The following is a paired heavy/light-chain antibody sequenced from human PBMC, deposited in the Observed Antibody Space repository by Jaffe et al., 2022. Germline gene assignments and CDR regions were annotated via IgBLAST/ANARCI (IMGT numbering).Light chain of an antibody. V-gene: IGLV2-8*01. CDR1: SSDVGGYNF. CDR2: EVS. J-gene: IGLJ1*01. Sequence: QSALTQPPSASGSLGQSVTISCTGTSSDVGGYNFVSWYQQHPGKAPTLMIYEVSNRPSGVPDRFSGSKSGNTASLTVSGLQAEDEADYYCSSYAGSQIYVFGSGTKVTVL. CDR3: SSYAGSQIYV.
Heavy chain of an antibody. CDR3: ATYGPRLSTTGTAFAY. CDR2: INANGREG. D-gene: IGHD1-1*01. CDR1: GFTFDSYW. V-gene: IGHV3-7*05. Sequence: EVQLVQSGGGLVQPGGSLRLSCEGSGFTFDSYWMSWVRQAPGKGLEYVANINANGREGHYVDSAKGRFTISRDNAKNSLYLQMNSLGVEDTAMYYCATYGPRLSTTGTAFAYWGQGALVTVSS. J-gene: IGHJ4*02.